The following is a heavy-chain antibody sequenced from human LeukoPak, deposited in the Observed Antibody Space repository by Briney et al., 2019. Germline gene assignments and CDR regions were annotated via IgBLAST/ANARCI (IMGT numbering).Heavy chain of an antibody. J-gene: IGHJ4*02. CDR2: IYSSGST. CDR3: AMRERLAAAFDY. Sequence: PSQTLSLTCTVSGGSISSASYYWSWIRQPAGKGLEWIGRIYSSGSTNYNPSLKRRVTISVDTSKNQFSLKLSSVTAADTAVYYCAMRERLAAAFDYWGQGTLVTVSS. CDR1: GGSISSASYY. D-gene: IGHD6-13*01. V-gene: IGHV4-61*02.